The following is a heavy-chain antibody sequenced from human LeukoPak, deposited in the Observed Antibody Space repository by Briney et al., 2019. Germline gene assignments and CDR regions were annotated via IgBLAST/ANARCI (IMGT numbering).Heavy chain of an antibody. CDR2: ISYDGSNK. CDR1: GFTFSSYG. D-gene: IGHD3-3*01. J-gene: IGHJ4*02. Sequence: GGSLRLSCAASGFTFSSYGMHWVRQAPGKGLEWVAVISYDGSNKYYADSVKGRFTISRDNSKNTLYLQMNSLGAEDTAVYYCTRDVLLHPGDDYWGQGTLVTVSS. V-gene: IGHV3-30*03. CDR3: TRDVLLHPGDDY.